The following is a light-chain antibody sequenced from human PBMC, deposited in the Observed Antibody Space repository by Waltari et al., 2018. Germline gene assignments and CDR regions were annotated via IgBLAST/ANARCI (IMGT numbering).Light chain of an antibody. CDR2: GNN. V-gene: IGLV1-40*01. J-gene: IGLJ2*01. CDR1: TSHIGAGHD. CDR3: QSFDNMLSGGVV. Sequence: QSVLTQPPSVSGTPGQRVTLSCSGSTSHIGAGHDVPCSQNPPGTAPKPPIYGNNKRPSGAPDRFSGSKSGTSASLAITGLQADDEADYFCQSFDNMLSGGVVFGGGTKLAVL.